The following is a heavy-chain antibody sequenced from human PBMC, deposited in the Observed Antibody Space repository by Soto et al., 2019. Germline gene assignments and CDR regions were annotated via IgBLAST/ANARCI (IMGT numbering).Heavy chain of an antibody. Sequence: PSETLSLTCAVSGGSISSSNWWSWFRQPPGKGLEWIGEIYHSGSTKYNPSLKSRVTISVDKSKNQFSLKLSSVTPTDTAVYYCARGSCSGGSCYGYFDYWGQGALVTVSS. D-gene: IGHD2-15*01. CDR1: GGSISSSNW. CDR3: ARGSCSGGSCYGYFDY. CDR2: IYHSGST. V-gene: IGHV4-4*02. J-gene: IGHJ4*02.